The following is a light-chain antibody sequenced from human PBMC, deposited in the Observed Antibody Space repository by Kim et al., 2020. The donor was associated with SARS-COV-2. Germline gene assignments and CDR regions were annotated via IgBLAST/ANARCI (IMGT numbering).Light chain of an antibody. CDR3: QSYDSSLGVV. CDR1: SSNIGAGYD. CDR2: DNT. V-gene: IGLV1-40*01. J-gene: IGLJ2*01. Sequence: GQRVTISCTGNSSNIGAGYDVRWYQQFPGTAPNLLISDNTNRPSGVPDRFSGSKSGTSASLAITGLQEEDETTYYCQSYDSSLGVVFGGGTQLTVL.